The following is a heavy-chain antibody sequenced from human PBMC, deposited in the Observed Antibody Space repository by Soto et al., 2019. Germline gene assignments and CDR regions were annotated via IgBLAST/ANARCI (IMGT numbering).Heavy chain of an antibody. Sequence: GASVKVSCKASGYTFTNYAVHWVRQAPGQRLEWMGWINAGNGNTRFSQNLQGRVTITRDTSARTVYMELSSLRSEDTAVYYCARGHLAVVPVASWFYYMDVWGKGTTVPVSS. CDR2: INAGNGNT. CDR3: ARGHLAVVPVASWFYYMDV. J-gene: IGHJ6*03. V-gene: IGHV1-3*01. D-gene: IGHD2-2*01. CDR1: GYTFTNYA.